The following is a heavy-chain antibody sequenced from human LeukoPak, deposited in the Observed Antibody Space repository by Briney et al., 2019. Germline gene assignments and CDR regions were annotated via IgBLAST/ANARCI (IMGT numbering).Heavy chain of an antibody. J-gene: IGHJ4*02. Sequence: GASVKVSCKASGYTFTSYDINWVRQATGQGLEWMGWMNPNSGNTGYAQKFQGRVTMTRNTSISTAYMELSSLGSEDTAVYYCASSYSSTQKGIYYFDYWGQGTLVTVSS. CDR3: ASSYSSTQKGIYYFDY. V-gene: IGHV1-8*01. CDR2: MNPNSGNT. CDR1: GYTFTSYD. D-gene: IGHD6-13*01.